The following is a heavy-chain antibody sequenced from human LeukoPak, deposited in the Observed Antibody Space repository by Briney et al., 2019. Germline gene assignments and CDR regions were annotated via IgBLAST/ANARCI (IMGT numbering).Heavy chain of an antibody. J-gene: IGHJ3*02. Sequence: GGSLRLSCAASGFMFSGYSMNWVRQAPGKGLEWVSSISSSSSYIYYADSVKGRFTISRDNAKNSLYLQMNSLRAEDTAVYYCARDYYYDSSGYYSPVGAFDIWGQGTMVTVSS. D-gene: IGHD3-22*01. CDR3: ARDYYYDSSGYYSPVGAFDI. CDR2: ISSSSSYI. CDR1: GFMFSGYS. V-gene: IGHV3-21*01.